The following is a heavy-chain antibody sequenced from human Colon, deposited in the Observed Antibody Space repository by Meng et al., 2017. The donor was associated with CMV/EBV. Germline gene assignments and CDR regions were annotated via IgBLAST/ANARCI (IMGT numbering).Heavy chain of an antibody. J-gene: IGHJ6*02. CDR1: GFTFSSYT. V-gene: IGHV3-21*01. Sequence: GGSLSLSCAASGFTFSSYTMNWVRQAPGKGLEWVACISTSGTYIYYAESLKGRFTISRDNAKNSLDLHMNSLSAEDTAVYYCAREVVPPRRMDVWGQGTTVTVSS. CDR2: ISTSGTYI. CDR3: AREVVPPRRMDV. D-gene: IGHD2-2*01.